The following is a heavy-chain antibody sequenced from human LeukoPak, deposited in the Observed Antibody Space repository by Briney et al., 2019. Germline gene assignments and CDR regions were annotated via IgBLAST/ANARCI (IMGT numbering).Heavy chain of an antibody. CDR2: IYFSGTT. J-gene: IGHJ5*02. CDR1: GVSLSSPNYY. V-gene: IGHV4-39*01. Sequence: SETLSLTCIVSGVSLSSPNYYWGCIRQPPGKGLEWIGTIYFSGTTYYNPSLKRRLTISVDTSKNQFSLKLTSVTAADTAVYYCARHGSHGSLNWFAPWGKGTLITVSS. CDR3: ARHGSHGSLNWFAP. D-gene: IGHD3-10*01.